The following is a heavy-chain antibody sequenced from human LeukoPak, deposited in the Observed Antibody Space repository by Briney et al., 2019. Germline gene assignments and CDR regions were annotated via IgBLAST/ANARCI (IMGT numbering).Heavy chain of an antibody. CDR1: GYTFTGYY. Sequence: GASVKVSCKASGYTFTGYYIHWVRQAPGQGLEWMGWISAYNGNTNYAQKLQGRVTMTTDTSTSTAYMELRSLRSDDTAVYYCARDLRAGATSLDAFDIWGQGTMVTVSS. J-gene: IGHJ3*02. V-gene: IGHV1-18*04. CDR3: ARDLRAGATSLDAFDI. CDR2: ISAYNGNT. D-gene: IGHD1-26*01.